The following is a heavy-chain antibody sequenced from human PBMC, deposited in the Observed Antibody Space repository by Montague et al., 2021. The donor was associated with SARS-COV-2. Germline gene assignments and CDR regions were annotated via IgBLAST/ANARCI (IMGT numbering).Heavy chain of an antibody. D-gene: IGHD6-19*01. V-gene: IGHV4-39*02. Sequence: SETLSLTCTVSGASISSRSYYWGWIRQPPGKGLEWIGFKYYSGSTYYNPTLKSRVTISVDTSKSQFSLKLSSVTAADTAVYYCARDSRTSGWGYWYHGLDVWGQGTTVIVSS. CDR1: GASISSRSYY. J-gene: IGHJ6*02. CDR2: KYYSGST. CDR3: ARDSRTSGWGYWYHGLDV.